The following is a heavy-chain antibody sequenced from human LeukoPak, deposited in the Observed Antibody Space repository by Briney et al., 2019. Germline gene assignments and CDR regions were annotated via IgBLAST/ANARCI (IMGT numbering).Heavy chain of an antibody. D-gene: IGHD1-26*01. V-gene: IGHV4-39*02. CDR1: GGSISSDY. J-gene: IGHJ4*02. Sequence: PSETLSLTCTVSGGSISSDYWSWIRQPPGKGLEWIGSIYYSGSTYYNASLKSRVTISVDTSKNQFSLKLSSVTAADTAVYYCARDIYSGSYYVDYWGQGTLVTVSS. CDR2: IYYSGST. CDR3: ARDIYSGSYYVDY.